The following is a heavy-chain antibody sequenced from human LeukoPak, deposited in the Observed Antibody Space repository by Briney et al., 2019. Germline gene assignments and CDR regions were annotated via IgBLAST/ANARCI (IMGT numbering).Heavy chain of an antibody. D-gene: IGHD3-3*01. CDR2: IYYSGST. J-gene: IGHJ5*02. Sequence: PSETLSLTCTVSGGSISSYYWSWIRQPPGKGLEWIGYIYYSGSTNYNPSLKSRVTMSVDTSKNQFSLKLSSVTAADTAVYYCARDRFWSGPKNWFDPWGQGTLVTVSS. CDR1: GGSISSYY. V-gene: IGHV4-59*12. CDR3: ARDRFWSGPKNWFDP.